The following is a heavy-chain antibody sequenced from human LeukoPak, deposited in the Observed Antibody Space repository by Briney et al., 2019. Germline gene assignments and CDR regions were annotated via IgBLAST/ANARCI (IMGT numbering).Heavy chain of an antibody. CDR3: VRHLSDITSCPNY. Sequence: GESLKISCKGSGYTFTSYWIGWVRQMPGKGLEWMAIIYPGDSDTRYSPSFEGRVTISADKSIRTAYLQWSSLKASDTAIYYCVRHLSDITSCPNYWGPGTLITVAS. D-gene: IGHD2-2*01. CDR2: IYPGDSDT. V-gene: IGHV5-51*01. J-gene: IGHJ4*02. CDR1: GYTFTSYW.